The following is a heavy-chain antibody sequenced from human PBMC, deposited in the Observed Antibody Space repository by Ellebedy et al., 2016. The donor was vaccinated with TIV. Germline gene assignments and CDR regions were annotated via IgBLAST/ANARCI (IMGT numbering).Heavy chain of an antibody. V-gene: IGHV3-30*18. CDR3: AKPSVGHCISTICYVFDD. J-gene: IGHJ4*02. CDR1: GFTFSSYT. D-gene: IGHD2-2*01. Sequence: PGGSLRLSCAASGFTFSSYTMHWVRQAPGKGLEWVASLSYDGSDEYYGDSVRGRFTISRDSSKKTLYLQMNSLRPEDTAVYYCAKPSVGHCISTICYVFDDWGQGTLVTVSS. CDR2: LSYDGSDE.